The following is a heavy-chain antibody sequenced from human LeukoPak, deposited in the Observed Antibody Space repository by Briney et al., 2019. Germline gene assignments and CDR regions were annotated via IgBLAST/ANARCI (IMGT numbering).Heavy chain of an antibody. V-gene: IGHV3-23*01. Sequence: GSLRLSCAASGFTFSNYALSWVRQAPGKGLEWVSDISGSGGSTYYADSVKGRFTISRDNSKNTMYLQMNSLRAEDTAVYYCAKRIQSAMAMDYWGQGTLVTVSS. CDR1: GFTFSNYA. CDR2: ISGSGGST. J-gene: IGHJ4*02. D-gene: IGHD5-18*01. CDR3: AKRIQSAMAMDY.